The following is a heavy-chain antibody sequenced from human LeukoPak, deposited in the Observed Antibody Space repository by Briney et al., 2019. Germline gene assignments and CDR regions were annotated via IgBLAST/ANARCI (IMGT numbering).Heavy chain of an antibody. CDR2: ISGGGVTT. D-gene: IGHD2-2*01. CDR3: SKWKAIVLVPAARSPIDY. Sequence: GGTLRLSCAASGFTFNNYGMSWVRQAPGKGLEWVSAISGGGVTTYYADSVKGRFTISRDNSKNTLYLQMNSLRAEDTAVSYCSKWKAIVLVPAARSPIDYWGQGTLVTVSS. J-gene: IGHJ4*02. V-gene: IGHV3-23*01. CDR1: GFTFNNYG.